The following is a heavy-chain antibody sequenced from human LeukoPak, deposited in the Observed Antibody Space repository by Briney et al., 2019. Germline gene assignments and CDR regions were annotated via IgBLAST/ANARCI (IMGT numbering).Heavy chain of an antibody. J-gene: IGHJ4*02. D-gene: IGHD2-21*02. Sequence: SETLSLTCTVSGGSISSGDYYWSWIRQPPGKGLEWIGYIYYSGSTYYNPSLKRRVTISVDTSKNQFSLKLSSVTAADTAVYYCAREGAAYCGGDCYDWGQGTLVTVPS. V-gene: IGHV4-30-4*01. CDR1: GGSISSGDYY. CDR3: AREGAAYCGGDCYD. CDR2: IYYSGST.